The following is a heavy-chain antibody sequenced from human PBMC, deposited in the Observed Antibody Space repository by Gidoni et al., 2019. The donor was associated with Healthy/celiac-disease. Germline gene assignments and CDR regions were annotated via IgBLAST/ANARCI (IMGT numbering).Heavy chain of an antibody. J-gene: IGHJ5*02. CDR1: GFTFSSYG. CDR3: AKDLRRMKLYS. V-gene: IGHV3-30*18. D-gene: IGHD2-2*02. Sequence: QVQLVESGGGVVQPGRSLRLSCAASGFTFSSYGMHWVRQAPGKGLEWVAVISYDGSNKYYADSVKGRFTISRDNSKNTLYLQMNSLRAEDTAVYYCAKDLRRMKLYSWGQGTLVTVSS. CDR2: ISYDGSNK.